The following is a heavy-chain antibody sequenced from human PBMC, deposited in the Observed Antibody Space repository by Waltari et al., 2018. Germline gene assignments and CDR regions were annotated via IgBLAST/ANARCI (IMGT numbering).Heavy chain of an antibody. CDR1: GFTFRSYS. CDR3: ARGGWGFYLDD. J-gene: IGHJ4*02. Sequence: EVQLVESGGGLVKPGGSLRLSCAASGFTFRSYSMNWVRQAPGKGLEWVSSISSTGSYTHYADSVKGRFTISRDNAKNSLYLQMNSLRAEDTAVYYCARGGWGFYLDDWGQGTLVTFSS. V-gene: IGHV3-21*01. CDR2: ISSTGSYT. D-gene: IGHD7-27*01.